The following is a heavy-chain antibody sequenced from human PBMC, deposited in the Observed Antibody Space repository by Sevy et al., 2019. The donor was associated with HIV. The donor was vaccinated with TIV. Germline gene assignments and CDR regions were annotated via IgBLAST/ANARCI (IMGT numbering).Heavy chain of an antibody. CDR1: GFTFSSYA. Sequence: GGSLRLSCAASGFTFSSYAMSWVRQAPGKGLEWVSAISGSGGSTYYADSVKGRFTISRDNSKNTLYLQMNSLRAEDTAVYYCAKGGKGIVVVVAAYEYWGQGTLATVSS. V-gene: IGHV3-23*01. CDR3: AKGGKGIVVVVAAYEY. CDR2: ISGSGGST. D-gene: IGHD2-15*01. J-gene: IGHJ4*02.